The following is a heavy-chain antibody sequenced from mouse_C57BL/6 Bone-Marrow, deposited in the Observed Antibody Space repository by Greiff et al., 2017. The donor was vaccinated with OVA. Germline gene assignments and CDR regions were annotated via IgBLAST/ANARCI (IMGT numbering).Heavy chain of an antibody. J-gene: IGHJ2*01. V-gene: IGHV1-15*01. D-gene: IGHD1-1*01. CDR2: IDPETGGT. CDR1: GYTFTDYE. Sequence: QVQLKESGAELVRPGASVTLSCKASGYTFTDYEMHWVKQTPVHGLEWIGAIDPETGGTAYNQKFKGKATLTVDTSSSTAYMQLSSLTSEDSAVYYCARDPSIYYGSSYELDYWGQGTTLTVSS. CDR3: ARDPSIYYGSSYELDY.